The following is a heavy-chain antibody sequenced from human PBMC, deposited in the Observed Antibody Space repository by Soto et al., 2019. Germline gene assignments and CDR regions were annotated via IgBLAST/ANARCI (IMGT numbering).Heavy chain of an antibody. D-gene: IGHD3-22*01. CDR3: TRVPHYYDSSGGMDV. V-gene: IGHV3-49*04. CDR2: IRSKAYGGTT. Sequence: GSLRLSCTASGFTFGDYSMSWVRQAPGQGLEWVGFIRSKAYGGTTEYAASVKGRFTISRDDSKSIAYLQMNSLKTEDTAVYYCTRVPHYYDSSGGMDVWGQGTAVTVSS. CDR1: GFTFGDYS. J-gene: IGHJ6*02.